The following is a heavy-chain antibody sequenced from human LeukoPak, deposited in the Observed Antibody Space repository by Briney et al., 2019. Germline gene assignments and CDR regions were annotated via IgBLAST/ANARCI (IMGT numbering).Heavy chain of an antibody. D-gene: IGHD2-21*02. Sequence: PGGSLRLSCAASGFTVSTNYMSWVRQAPGKGLEWVSVIYSGGDTYYTDSVKGRFTISRDNSKNTVYLQMNSLRAEDTAVYYCARESTVVTPGVFDHWGQGTLVTVS. J-gene: IGHJ4*02. CDR3: ARESTVVTPGVFDH. V-gene: IGHV3-66*01. CDR2: IYSGGDT. CDR1: GFTVSTNY.